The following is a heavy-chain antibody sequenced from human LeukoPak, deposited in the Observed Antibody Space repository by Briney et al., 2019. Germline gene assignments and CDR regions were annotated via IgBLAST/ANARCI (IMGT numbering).Heavy chain of an antibody. CDR1: GYTFGTSS. J-gene: IGHJ3*02. CDR2: ISPANGNT. V-gene: IGHV1-18*01. D-gene: IGHD1-1*01. CDR3: TRVRDSNNWWGAFDI. Sequence: ASVKVSCQAFGYTFGTSSISWVRQAPGQRLEWMGWISPANGNTHYEQGVQGRVTMTTDTSRSTAYMELRNLRSDDTAMHYCTRVRDSNNWWGAFDIWGQGTMVTVSS.